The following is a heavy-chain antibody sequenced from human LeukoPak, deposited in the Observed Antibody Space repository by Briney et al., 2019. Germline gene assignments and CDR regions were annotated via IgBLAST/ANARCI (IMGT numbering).Heavy chain of an antibody. CDR3: AKVSESNYDILTGYYTPYYFDY. V-gene: IGHV3-23*01. CDR2: ISDSGGST. CDR1: GFTFSISA. D-gene: IGHD3-9*01. Sequence: SGGSLRLSCAASGFTFSISAMSWVRQAPGKGLEWVSGISDSGGSTSYADSVKGRFTISRDNSKNILYLQMNSLRADDTAVYYCAKVSESNYDILTGYYTPYYFDYWGQGTLVTVSS. J-gene: IGHJ4*02.